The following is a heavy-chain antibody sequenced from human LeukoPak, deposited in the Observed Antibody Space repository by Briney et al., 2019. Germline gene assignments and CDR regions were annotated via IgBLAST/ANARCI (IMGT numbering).Heavy chain of an antibody. V-gene: IGHV3-15*01. Sequence: GGSLRLSCTASGLTLSTAWMSWVRQAPGKGPEWVGRIKSKTEGGTTDYAAPVKGRFTISIDDSKNTLYLQMNSLTTGDTAVYYCAKYNIGWNFGSWGQGTLVTVSS. D-gene: IGHD6-19*01. J-gene: IGHJ4*02. CDR3: AKYNIGWNFGS. CDR1: GLTLSTAW. CDR2: IKSKTEGGTT.